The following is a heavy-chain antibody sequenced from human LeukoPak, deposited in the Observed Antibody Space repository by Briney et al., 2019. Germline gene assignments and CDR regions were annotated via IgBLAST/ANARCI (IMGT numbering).Heavy chain of an antibody. D-gene: IGHD6-13*01. Sequence: GGSLRLSCAAFGFTFSSYSMNWVRQAPGKGLEWVSSISSSSSYIYYADSVKGRSTISRDNAKNSLYLQMNSLRAEDTAVYYCAAAGDYYYYYGMDVWGQGTTVTVSS. CDR1: GFTFSSYS. CDR3: AAAGDYYYYYGMDV. V-gene: IGHV3-21*01. CDR2: ISSSSSYI. J-gene: IGHJ6*02.